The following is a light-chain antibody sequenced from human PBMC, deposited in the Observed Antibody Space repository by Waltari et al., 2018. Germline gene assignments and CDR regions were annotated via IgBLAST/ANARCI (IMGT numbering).Light chain of an antibody. CDR2: GAS. Sequence: EIVLTQSPGTLSLSPGERATLLCRASQSLSNNYLAWYQQKPGQAPRLLIYGASSRATGIPDRFSGSGSGTDFTLTISRLEPEDFAIYYCQQYGTSPRTFGQGTKVEIK. J-gene: IGKJ1*01. CDR1: QSLSNNY. CDR3: QQYGTSPRT. V-gene: IGKV3-20*01.